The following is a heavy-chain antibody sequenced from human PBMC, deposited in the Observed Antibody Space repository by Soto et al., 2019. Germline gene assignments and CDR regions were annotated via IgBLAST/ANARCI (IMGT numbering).Heavy chain of an antibody. CDR1: GFSFSGSV. V-gene: IGHV3-73*01. J-gene: IGHJ5*02. CDR2: IRNRANNYAT. Sequence: GGSLRLSCAASGFSFSGSVMHWVRQSSGKGLEWLGRIRNRANNYATTYAASVKGRFIISRDDSKNTACLQMTSLKTEDTAIYYCTSGPSPWFDPWGQGT. CDR3: TSGPSPWFDP.